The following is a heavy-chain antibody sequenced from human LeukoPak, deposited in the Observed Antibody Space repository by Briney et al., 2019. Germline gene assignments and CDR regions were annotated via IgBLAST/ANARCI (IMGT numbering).Heavy chain of an antibody. CDR1: GGTFSSYA. Sequence: SVKVSCKASGGTFSSYAISWVRQAPGQGLEWMGRIIPILGIANYAQKFQGRVTITADKSTSTAYMELSSLRSEDTAVYYCARDSIEEQHYYDGRGAFDIWGQGTMVTVSS. V-gene: IGHV1-69*04. CDR3: ARDSIEEQHYYDGRGAFDI. D-gene: IGHD3-22*01. CDR2: IIPILGIA. J-gene: IGHJ3*02.